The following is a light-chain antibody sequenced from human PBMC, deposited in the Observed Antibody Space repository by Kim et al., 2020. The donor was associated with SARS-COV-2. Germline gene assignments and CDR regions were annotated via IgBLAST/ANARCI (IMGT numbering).Light chain of an antibody. V-gene: IGKV1-39*01. J-gene: IGKJ2*01. CDR1: QSISSY. CDR3: QQSYSTPYT. CDR2: AAS. Sequence: SASVGDRVTITCRASQSISSYLNWYQQKPGKAPQLLIFAASSLQSGVPSRFSGSGSGTDFTLNISSLQPEDFATYFCQQSYSTPYTFGQETKLEI.